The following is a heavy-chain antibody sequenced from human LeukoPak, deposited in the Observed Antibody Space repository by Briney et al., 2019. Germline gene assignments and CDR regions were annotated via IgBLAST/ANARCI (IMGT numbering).Heavy chain of an antibody. D-gene: IGHD2-2*03. V-gene: IGHV3-23*01. CDR2: ISGSGGST. CDR3: ALGYCSSTSCPNWFDP. J-gene: IGHJ5*02. Sequence: GGSLRLSCAASGVTFSSYAMSWVRQAPGKGLEWVSAISGSGGSTYYADSVKGRFTISRDNSKNTLYLQMHSLRAEDTAVYYCALGYCSSTSCPNWFDPWGQGTLVTV. CDR1: GVTFSSYA.